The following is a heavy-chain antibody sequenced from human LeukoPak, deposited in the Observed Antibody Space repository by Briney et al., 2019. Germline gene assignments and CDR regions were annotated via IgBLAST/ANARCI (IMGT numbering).Heavy chain of an antibody. CDR1: GFTFSSYS. V-gene: IGHV3-48*01. J-gene: IGHJ4*02. Sequence: GGSLRLSCAASGFTFSSYSMNWVRQAPGKGLEWVSYISSSSSTTYYADSVKGRFTISRDNSKNTLYLQMNSLRAEDTAVYYCAKESPVVVAANDYWGQGTLVTVSS. CDR2: ISSSSSTT. CDR3: AKESPVVVAANDY. D-gene: IGHD2-15*01.